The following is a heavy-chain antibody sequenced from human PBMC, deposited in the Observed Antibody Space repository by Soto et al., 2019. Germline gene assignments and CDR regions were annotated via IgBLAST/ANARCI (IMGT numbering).Heavy chain of an antibody. Sequence: SETLSLTCTVSGGSISSGGYYWSWIRQPAGKGLEWIGRIYTSGSTNYNPSRKSRVTMSVDTSKNQFSLKLSSVTAADTAVYYCARDLGYCSGGSCYSGFDYWGQGTLVTVSS. J-gene: IGHJ4*02. CDR2: IYTSGST. CDR1: GGSISSGGYY. V-gene: IGHV4-61*02. CDR3: ARDLGYCSGGSCYSGFDY. D-gene: IGHD2-15*01.